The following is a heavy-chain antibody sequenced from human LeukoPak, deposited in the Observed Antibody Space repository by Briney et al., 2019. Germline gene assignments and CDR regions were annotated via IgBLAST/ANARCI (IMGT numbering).Heavy chain of an antibody. CDR3: ARRSTVTPYDFYYMDV. V-gene: IGHV3-7*01. CDR2: IKQDGSEK. J-gene: IGHJ6*03. CDR1: GFTFSSYS. D-gene: IGHD4-17*01. Sequence: GGSLRLSCAASGFTFSSYSMNWVRQAPGKGLEWVANIKQDGSEKSYVDSVKGRFTISRNNANNLLYLQMDSLRAEDSAVYYCARRSTVTPYDFYYMDVWGKGTTVTVSS.